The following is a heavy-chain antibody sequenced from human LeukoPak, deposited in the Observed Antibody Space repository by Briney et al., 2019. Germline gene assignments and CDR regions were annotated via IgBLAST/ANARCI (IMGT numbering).Heavy chain of an antibody. Sequence: SETLSLTCTVSGGSISSYYWSWIRQPPGKGLEWIGYIYYSGSTNYNPSLKSRVTISVDTSKNQFSLKLSSVTAADTAVYYCASARYYDILTGPEDFQHWGQGTLVTVSS. CDR2: IYYSGST. CDR3: ASARYYDILTGPEDFQH. CDR1: GGSISSYY. D-gene: IGHD3-9*01. J-gene: IGHJ1*01. V-gene: IGHV4-59*08.